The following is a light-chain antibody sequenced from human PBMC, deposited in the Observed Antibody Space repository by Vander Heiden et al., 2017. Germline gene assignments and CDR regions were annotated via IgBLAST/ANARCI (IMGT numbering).Light chain of an antibody. Sequence: DIVLTQSPDSLAVSLGERATIDCKSSQTVFSSGSNRNNLTWFQQKPGQPPKLLIYWASTRESGVPDRFSGSGSATDFTLTISSLRAEDVAVYYCNQSQTSAYTLGQGSKLEI. CDR2: WAS. V-gene: IGKV4-1*01. CDR3: NQSQTSAYT. CDR1: QTVFSSGSNRNN. J-gene: IGKJ2*01.